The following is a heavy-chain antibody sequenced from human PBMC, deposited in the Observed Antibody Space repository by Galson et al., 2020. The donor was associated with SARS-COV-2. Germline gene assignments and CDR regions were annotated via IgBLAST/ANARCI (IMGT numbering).Heavy chain of an antibody. Sequence: GESLKISCAASGFTFNTYAMSWVRPAPGKGLEWVSVISSSGVTTHYADSVKSRFTISRDNSKNTVYLQMNSLRAGDTAIYYCAKDRYCSGADCYPRCYGYSGMDVWGQGTTVTVSS. CDR2: ISSSGVTT. CDR3: AKDRYCSGADCYPRCYGYSGMDV. J-gene: IGHJ6*02. D-gene: IGHD2-15*01. V-gene: IGHV3-23*01. CDR1: GFTFNTYA.